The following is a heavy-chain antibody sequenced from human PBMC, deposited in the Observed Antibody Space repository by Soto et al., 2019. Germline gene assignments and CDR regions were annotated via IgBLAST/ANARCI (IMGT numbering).Heavy chain of an antibody. V-gene: IGHV1-2*02. J-gene: IGHJ5*02. Sequence: XSVKVSCKASGYTFTCYYMHWVRQAPGQGLEWMGWINPNSGGTNYAQKFQGRVTMTRDTSISTAYMELSRLRSDDTAVYYCARVGVRSWYRDMNWFDHWGQGTLVTVSS. CDR3: ARVGVRSWYRDMNWFDH. CDR1: GYTFTCYY. CDR2: INPNSGGT. D-gene: IGHD6-13*01.